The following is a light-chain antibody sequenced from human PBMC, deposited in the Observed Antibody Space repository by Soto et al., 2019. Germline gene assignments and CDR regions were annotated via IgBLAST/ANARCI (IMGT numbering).Light chain of an antibody. CDR3: QQYDLYWT. V-gene: IGKV1-5*01. J-gene: IGKJ1*01. Sequence: IPLTQSPSTQSASVGDRVTITCRASQTIDKKLAWYQQKPGKAPKLLIFDASTLETGVPLRFSGSGSGTEFSLSINSLQPEDFGTYFCQQYDLYWTFGQGTKVEI. CDR1: QTIDKK. CDR2: DAS.